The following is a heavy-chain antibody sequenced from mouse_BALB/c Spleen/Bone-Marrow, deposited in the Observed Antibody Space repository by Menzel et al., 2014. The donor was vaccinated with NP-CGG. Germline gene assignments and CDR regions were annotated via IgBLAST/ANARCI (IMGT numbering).Heavy chain of an antibody. J-gene: IGHJ2*01. CDR1: GFTFSSFG. CDR3: ARDVPLYDVGYFDY. D-gene: IGHD2-14*01. CDR2: VSSGGSTI. Sequence: EVQLQQSGGGLVQPGGSRKLSCAASGFTFSSFGMHWVRQAPEKGLEWVAYVSSGGSTIYYADTVKGRFTISRDNPKNTLFLQMTSLRSEDTAMYYCARDVPLYDVGYFDYWGQGTTLTVSS. V-gene: IGHV5-17*02.